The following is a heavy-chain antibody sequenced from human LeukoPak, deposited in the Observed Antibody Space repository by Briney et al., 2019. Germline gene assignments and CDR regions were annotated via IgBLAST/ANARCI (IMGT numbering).Heavy chain of an antibody. J-gene: IGHJ5*02. CDR3: ARDREYSYGYFWFDP. CDR2: ISSSSSYI. Sequence: GGSLRLSCAASGFTFSSYSMNWVRQAPGKGLEWVSSISSSSSYIYYADSVKGRFTISRDNAKNSLYLQMNSLRAEDTAVYYCARDREYSYGYFWFDPWGQGTLVTVSS. V-gene: IGHV3-21*01. D-gene: IGHD5-18*01. CDR1: GFTFSSYS.